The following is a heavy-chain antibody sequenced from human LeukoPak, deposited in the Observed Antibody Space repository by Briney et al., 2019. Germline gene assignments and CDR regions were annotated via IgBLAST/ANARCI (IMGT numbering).Heavy chain of an antibody. CDR3: AIDAGGDPFFDY. V-gene: IGHV4-59*11. Sequence: SETLSLTCTVYGGSISGRYWGWIRQPPGKGLEWIGYTNYSGSTDYNPSLKSRVTISLDTSKNQFSLKLSSVTAADTAVYYFAIDAGGDPFFDYWGQGTLVTVSS. CDR2: TNYSGST. D-gene: IGHD2-21*02. J-gene: IGHJ4*02. CDR1: GGSISGRY.